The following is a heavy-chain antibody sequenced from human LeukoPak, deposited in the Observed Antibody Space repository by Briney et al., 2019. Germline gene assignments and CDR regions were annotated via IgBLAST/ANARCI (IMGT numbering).Heavy chain of an antibody. Sequence: PGGSLRLSCAASGFPFSSYAMSWVRQAPGKGLEWISGISGSGGGTKYADSVKGRFTISRDNSNNTLYLQMNSLRAEDTAVYYCAKGLDRQTTFFDYWGQGTLVTVSS. CDR3: AKGLDRQTTFFDY. CDR2: ISGSGGGT. D-gene: IGHD2/OR15-2a*01. CDR1: GFPFSSYA. V-gene: IGHV3-23*01. J-gene: IGHJ4*02.